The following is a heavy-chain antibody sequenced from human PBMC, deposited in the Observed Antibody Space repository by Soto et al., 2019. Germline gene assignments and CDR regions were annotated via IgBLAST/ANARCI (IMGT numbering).Heavy chain of an antibody. CDR1: GFTFSSYA. CDR3: VKVGYSGYDNYYYYGMDV. D-gene: IGHD5-12*01. CDR2: ISSNGGST. J-gene: IGHJ6*02. Sequence: GGSLRLSCSASGFTFSSYAMHWVRQAPGKGLEYVSAISSNGGSTYYADSVKGRFTISRDNSKNTLYLQMSSLRAEDTAVYYCVKVGYSGYDNYYYYGMDVWGQGTTVTVSS. V-gene: IGHV3-64D*06.